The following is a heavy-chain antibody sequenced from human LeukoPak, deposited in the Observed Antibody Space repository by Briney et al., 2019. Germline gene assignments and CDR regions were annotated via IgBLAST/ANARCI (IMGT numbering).Heavy chain of an antibody. Sequence: ASVKVSCKASGYTFTSYGISWVRQAPGQGLEWMGWISAYNGNTNYAQKLQGRVTMTTETSTSTAYMELRGLRSDDTAVYYCARAFGVLGGLNWFDPWGQGTLVTVSS. CDR3: ARAFGVLGGLNWFDP. D-gene: IGHD3-10*01. CDR1: GYTFTSYG. CDR2: ISAYNGNT. J-gene: IGHJ5*02. V-gene: IGHV1-18*01.